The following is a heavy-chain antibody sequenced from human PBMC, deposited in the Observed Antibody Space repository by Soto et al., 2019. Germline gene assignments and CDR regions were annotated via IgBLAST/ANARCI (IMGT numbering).Heavy chain of an antibody. CDR2: IYYSGST. J-gene: IGHJ4*02. V-gene: IGHV4-4*02. Sequence: PSETLSLTCAVSGGSSSSSNWWSWVRQPPGKGLEWIGEIYYSGSTYYNPSLKSRVTISVDTSKNQFSLKLSSVTAADTAVYYCARGYYDQPFDYWGQGTLVTVSS. CDR1: GGSSSSSNW. CDR3: ARGYYDQPFDY. D-gene: IGHD3-3*01.